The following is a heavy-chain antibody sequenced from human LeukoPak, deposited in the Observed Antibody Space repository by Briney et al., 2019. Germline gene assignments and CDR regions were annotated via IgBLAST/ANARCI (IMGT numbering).Heavy chain of an antibody. D-gene: IGHD3-22*01. CDR1: GYTFTGYY. Sequence: ASVKVSCKASGYTFTGYYMHWVRQAPGQGLEWMGWINPNSGGTNYAQKFQGRVTMTRDTSISTAYMELSRLRSDDTAVYYCARVRPDYYDSSGYYLDDEFDYWGQGTLVTVSS. V-gene: IGHV1-2*02. J-gene: IGHJ4*02. CDR3: ARVRPDYYDSSGYYLDDEFDY. CDR2: INPNSGGT.